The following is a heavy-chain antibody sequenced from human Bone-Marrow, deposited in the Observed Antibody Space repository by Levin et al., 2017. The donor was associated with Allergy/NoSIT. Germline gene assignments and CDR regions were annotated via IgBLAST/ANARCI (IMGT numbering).Heavy chain of an antibody. CDR1: GYSISSGLN. Sequence: PSETLSLTCTVSGYSISSGLNWGWIRQPPGKGPEWIGSIRHSGHTYYNPSFKSRVAISVDTSKNQFSLKVRSVTAADTAVYFCATVETAVNNWGQGTLVTVSS. J-gene: IGHJ1*01. V-gene: IGHV4-38-2*02. CDR3: ATVETAVNN. D-gene: IGHD5-18*01. CDR2: IRHSGHT.